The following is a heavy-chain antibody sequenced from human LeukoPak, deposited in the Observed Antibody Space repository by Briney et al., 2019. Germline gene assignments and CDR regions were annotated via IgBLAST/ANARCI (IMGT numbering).Heavy chain of an antibody. D-gene: IGHD3-22*01. CDR2: ISGSGGST. Sequence: TGGSLRLSCAASGFTFSTYALSWVRQAPGKGLEWVSAISGSGGSTYYADSVKGRFTISRDNSKNTLYLQMNSLRAEDTAVYYCASETYYYDSSGYPPSKYFDYWGQGTLVTVSS. CDR1: GFTFSTYA. CDR3: ASETYYYDSSGYPPSKYFDY. V-gene: IGHV3-23*01. J-gene: IGHJ4*02.